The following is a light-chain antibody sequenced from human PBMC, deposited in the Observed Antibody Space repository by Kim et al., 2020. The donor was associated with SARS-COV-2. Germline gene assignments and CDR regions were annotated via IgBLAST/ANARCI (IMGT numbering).Light chain of an antibody. J-gene: IGKJ2*01. V-gene: IGKV3-20*01. CDR3: LQYNTSPYT. CDR2: GTS. CDR1: RAGGNTN. Sequence: LAPGDTATPSCRASRAGGNTNLVWYQQKIGQAPRVLIYGTSIRATGIPDRFTGSGSGTDFSLTISRLEPEDFATYYCLQYNTSPYTFGQGTKLEI.